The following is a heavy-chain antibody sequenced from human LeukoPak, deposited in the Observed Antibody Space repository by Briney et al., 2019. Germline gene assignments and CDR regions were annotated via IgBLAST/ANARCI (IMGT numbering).Heavy chain of an antibody. D-gene: IGHD5-24*01. V-gene: IGHV4-34*01. Sequence: PSETLSLTCAVYGGSFSDYYWSWIRQPPGKRLQWIGEIHHSGNTNYNPSLKSRVTISIDTSKNQFSLRVTSVTAADAAVYYCARIDAYNFPFDYWGRGSLVTVSS. J-gene: IGHJ4*02. CDR1: GGSFSDYY. CDR3: ARIDAYNFPFDY. CDR2: IHHSGNT.